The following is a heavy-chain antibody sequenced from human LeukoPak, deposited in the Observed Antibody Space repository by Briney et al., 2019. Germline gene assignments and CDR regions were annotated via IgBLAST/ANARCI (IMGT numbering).Heavy chain of an antibody. D-gene: IGHD4-17*01. Sequence: SQTLSLTGAVSGGSISSGGYSWSWIRQPPGKGLEWIGYIYHSGSTYYNPSLKSRVTISVDRSKNQFSLKLSSVTAADTAVYYCARGKRYYFDYWGQGTLVTVSS. V-gene: IGHV4-30-2*01. CDR2: IYHSGST. CDR3: ARGKRYYFDY. CDR1: GGSISSGGYS. J-gene: IGHJ4*02.